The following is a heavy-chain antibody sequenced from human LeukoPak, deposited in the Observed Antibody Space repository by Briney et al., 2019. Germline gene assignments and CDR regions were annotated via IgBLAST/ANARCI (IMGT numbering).Heavy chain of an antibody. J-gene: IGHJ4*02. CDR1: GYTFTSYD. CDR3: ARAGWTAQEIGY. D-gene: IGHD6-19*01. V-gene: IGHV1-8*01. Sequence: ASVKVSCKASGYTFTSYDINWVRQATGQGLEWMGWMNPNSANTAYIQKFQGRITMTRNTSISTAYMELSSLRSEDTAVYYRARAGWTAQEIGYWGQGTLVTVSS. CDR2: MNPNSANT.